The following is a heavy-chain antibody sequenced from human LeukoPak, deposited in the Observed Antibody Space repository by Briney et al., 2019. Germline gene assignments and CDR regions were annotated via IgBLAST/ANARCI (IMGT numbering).Heavy chain of an antibody. D-gene: IGHD4-11*01. J-gene: IGHJ4*02. CDR1: GFTFSDYA. CDR3: AKAPQRLQTGPAGDC. V-gene: IGHV3-23*01. CDR2: LSGRSTRT. Sequence: GGSLRLSCAASGFTFSDYAMTWVRQAPGKGLEWVSALSGRSTRTYYAESVKGRLTISRDDSNNTLFLQMNSLRVEDTAVYYCAKAPQRLQTGPAGDCWGQGTLVTVSS.